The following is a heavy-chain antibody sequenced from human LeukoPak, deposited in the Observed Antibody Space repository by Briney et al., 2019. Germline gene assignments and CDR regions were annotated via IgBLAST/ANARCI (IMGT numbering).Heavy chain of an antibody. CDR3: ARHYRPGSSWDYFDY. Sequence: GESLKISCKGSGYSFTSYWIGWVRQLPGKGLEWMGIIYSGDSDTRYSPSFQGQVTISADKSISTAYLQWSSLKASDTAMYFCARHYRPGSSWDYFDYWGQGTLVTVSS. J-gene: IGHJ4*02. CDR1: GYSFTSYW. D-gene: IGHD6-13*01. V-gene: IGHV5-51*01. CDR2: IYSGDSDT.